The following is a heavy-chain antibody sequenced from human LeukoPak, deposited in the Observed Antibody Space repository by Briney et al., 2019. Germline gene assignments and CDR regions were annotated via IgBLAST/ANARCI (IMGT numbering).Heavy chain of an antibody. CDR2: TYYRSKWYN. V-gene: IGHV6-1*01. CDR1: GDSVSSNSAA. CDR3: ARVREVYCSSTSCPSGYYYYMDV. J-gene: IGHJ6*03. D-gene: IGHD2-2*01. Sequence: SQTLSLTCTISGDSVSSNSAAWNWIRQSPSRGLEWLGGTYYRSKWYNDYAVSVKSRITINPDTSKNQFSLQLNSVTPEDTAVYYCARVREVYCSSTSCPSGYYYYMDVWGKGTTVTISS.